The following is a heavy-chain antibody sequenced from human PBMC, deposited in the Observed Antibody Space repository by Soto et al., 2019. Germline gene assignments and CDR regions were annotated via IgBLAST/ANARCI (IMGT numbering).Heavy chain of an antibody. CDR3: ASGSYSHDSSGSYHY. J-gene: IGHJ4*02. V-gene: IGHV4-30-4*01. D-gene: IGHD3-22*01. CDR2: MYYSGST. CDR1: GGSISSGDYY. Sequence: QVQLQESGPGLVKPSQTLSLTCTVSGGSISSGDYYWSWIGQPPGKGLEWIGYMYYSGSTYYNPSLKSRVTLSVAPSKNQFSLKLNSVTPADTAVYYCASGSYSHDSSGSYHYWGQGTLVTVSS.